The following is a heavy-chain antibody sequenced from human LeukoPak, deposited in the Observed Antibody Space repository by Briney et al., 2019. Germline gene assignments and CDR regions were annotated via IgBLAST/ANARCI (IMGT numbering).Heavy chain of an antibody. D-gene: IGHD5-24*01. V-gene: IGHV1-69-2*01. J-gene: IGHJ4*02. CDR2: VDPEDGET. CDR3: ATVTSAYDGSPFDY. Sequence: ASVKISRKVSGYTFTDYYMHWVQQAPGKGLEWMGLVDPEDGETIYAEKFQGRVTITADTSTDTAYMELSSLRSEDTAVYYCATVTSAYDGSPFDYWGQGTLVTVSS. CDR1: GYTFTDYY.